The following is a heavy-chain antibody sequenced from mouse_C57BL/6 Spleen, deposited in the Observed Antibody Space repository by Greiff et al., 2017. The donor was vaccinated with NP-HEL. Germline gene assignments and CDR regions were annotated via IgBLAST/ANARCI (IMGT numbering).Heavy chain of an antibody. J-gene: IGHJ2*01. CDR1: GYTFTSYC. CDR3: ARSFYGSSYVVGY. D-gene: IGHD1-1*01. CDR2: INPNSGYT. V-gene: IGHV1-7*01. Sequence: VQLQQSGAELAKPGASVKLSCKASGYTFTSYCMHWVKQRPGQGLEWIGYINPNSGYTKYNQKFKDKATLTADKSSSTAYMQLSSLTYEDSAVYYCARSFYGSSYVVGYWGQGTTLTVSS.